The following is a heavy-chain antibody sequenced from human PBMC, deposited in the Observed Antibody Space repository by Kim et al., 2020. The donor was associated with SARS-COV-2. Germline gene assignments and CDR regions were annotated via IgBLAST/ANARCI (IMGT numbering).Heavy chain of an antibody. V-gene: IGHV6-1*01. D-gene: IGHD6-25*01. CDR3: ARDSIVMERARRLPPEIYYFDY. CDR1: GDSVSSNSAA. J-gene: IGHJ4*02. Sequence: SQTLSLTCAISGDSVSSNSAAWNWIRQSPSRGLEWLGRTYYRSKWYNDYAVSVKSRITINPDTSKNQFSLQLNSVTPEDTAVYYCARDSIVMERARRLPPEIYYFDYWGQGTLVTVSS. CDR2: TYYRSKWYN.